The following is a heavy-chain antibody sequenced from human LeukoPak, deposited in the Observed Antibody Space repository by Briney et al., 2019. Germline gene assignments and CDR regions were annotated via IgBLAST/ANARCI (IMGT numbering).Heavy chain of an antibody. J-gene: IGHJ5*02. CDR1: GYTFTGYY. D-gene: IGHD2-8*01. CDR2: INPNSGGT. CDR3: AREVPVSRPAFDP. Sequence: GASVKVSCKASGYTFTGYYMHWVRQAPGQGLEWMGWINPNSGGTNYAQKFQGRVTMTRDSSISTAYMELSSLRSEDTAVYYCAREVPVSRPAFDPWGQGTLVTVSS. V-gene: IGHV1-2*02.